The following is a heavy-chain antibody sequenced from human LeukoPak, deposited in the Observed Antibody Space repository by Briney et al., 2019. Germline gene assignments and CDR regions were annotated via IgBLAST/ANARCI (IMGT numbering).Heavy chain of an antibody. CDR1: GFTFSNYN. CDR2: INDGSNYI. Sequence: GGSLRLSCTASGFTFSNYNMNWVRQAPGKGLEWVSSINDGSNYINYADSVKGRFTISRDNAQNSLYLQMNSLRAEDTAVYYCARGLYSSGYDYWGQGTLVTVSS. D-gene: IGHD6-19*01. CDR3: ARGLYSSGYDY. V-gene: IGHV3-21*01. J-gene: IGHJ4*02.